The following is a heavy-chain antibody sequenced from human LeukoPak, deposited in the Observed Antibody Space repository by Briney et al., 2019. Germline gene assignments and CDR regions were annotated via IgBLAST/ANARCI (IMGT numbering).Heavy chain of an antibody. D-gene: IGHD3-10*01. CDR1: GFTFSSYG. V-gene: IGHV3-23*01. CDR2: ISGSGGST. J-gene: IGHJ4*02. Sequence: QPGGSLRLSCAASGFTFSSYGMSWVRQAPGKGLEWVSAISGSGGSTYYADSVKGRFTISRDDSKNTLYLQMNSLRAEDTAVYYCAKDEYYYGSAFDYWGQGTLVTVSS. CDR3: AKDEYYYGSAFDY.